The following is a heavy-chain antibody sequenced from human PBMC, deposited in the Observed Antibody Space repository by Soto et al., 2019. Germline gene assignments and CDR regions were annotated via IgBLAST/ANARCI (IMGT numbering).Heavy chain of an antibody. J-gene: IGHJ4*02. CDR2: ISSNGGST. V-gene: IGHV3-64*01. CDR1: GFTFSSYA. CDR3: ARDHGLEPTFDY. Sequence: GGSLRLSCAASGFTFSSYAMHWVRQAPGKGLEYVLAISSNGGSTYYANSVKGRFTISRDNSKNTLYLQMGSLRAEDMAVYYCARDHGLEPTFDYWGQGTLVTVSS. D-gene: IGHD1-1*01.